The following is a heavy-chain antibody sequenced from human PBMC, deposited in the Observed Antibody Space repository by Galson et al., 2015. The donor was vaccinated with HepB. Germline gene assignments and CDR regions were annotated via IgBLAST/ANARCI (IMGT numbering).Heavy chain of an antibody. V-gene: IGHV4-39*01. D-gene: IGHD6-13*01. J-gene: IGHJ4*02. CDR1: TFSSYW. CDR2: IYYSGST. Sequence: TFSSYWMSWVRQAPGKGLEWIGSIYYSGSTYYNPSLKSRVTISVDTSKNQFSLKLSSVTAADTAVYYCARRIAGGPDYWGQGTLVTVSS. CDR3: ARRIAGGPDY.